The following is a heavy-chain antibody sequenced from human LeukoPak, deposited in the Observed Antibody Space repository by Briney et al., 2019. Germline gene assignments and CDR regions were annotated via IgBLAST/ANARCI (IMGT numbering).Heavy chain of an antibody. CDR2: ISGSGTNT. J-gene: IGHJ4*02. D-gene: IGHD4-17*01. CDR3: ARDDPTVTTGPPVGS. V-gene: IGHV3-23*01. Sequence: GGSLRLSCAASGFTFNNYAMTWVRQSPGKGLEWVSVISGSGTNTYDADSVKGRFTISRDDAKNTLYLQMNSLRVEDTAVYYCARDDPTVTTGPPVGSWGQGTLVTVSS. CDR1: GFTFNNYA.